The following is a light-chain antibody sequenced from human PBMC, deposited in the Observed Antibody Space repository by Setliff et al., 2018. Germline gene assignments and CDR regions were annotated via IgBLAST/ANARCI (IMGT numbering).Light chain of an antibody. CDR3: CSYTPTMGVV. Sequence: QSVLTQPASVSGSPAQSIAISCTGTSSDIGRYDFVSWYQHLPGKAPQLLIFSVNNRPSQISDRFSASKSGDTASLTISGLQAEDEAVYYCCSYTPTMGVVFGGGTKGTV. CDR1: SSDIGRYDF. J-gene: IGLJ2*01. CDR2: SVN. V-gene: IGLV2-14*03.